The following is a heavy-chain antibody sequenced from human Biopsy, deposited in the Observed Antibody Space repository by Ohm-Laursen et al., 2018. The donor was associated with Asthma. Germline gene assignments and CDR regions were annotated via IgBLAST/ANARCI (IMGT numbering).Heavy chain of an antibody. J-gene: IGHJ6*02. CDR2: ISPIFGRV. V-gene: IGHV1-69*13. CDR3: ARPDPGRPIVYYYYGMDV. D-gene: IGHD1-26*01. CDR1: GDSLGSFINYA. Sequence: SVKVSCKASGDSLGSFINYAISWVRPAPRQGLEWMGGISPIFGRVNYAQKFEGRATITADLFTRTAYMELSSLRSDDTAVYYCARPDPGRPIVYYYYGMDVWGQGTTVTVYS.